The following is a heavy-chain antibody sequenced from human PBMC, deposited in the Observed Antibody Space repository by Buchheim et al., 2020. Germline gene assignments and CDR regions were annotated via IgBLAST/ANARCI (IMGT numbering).Heavy chain of an antibody. CDR1: GGSFSGYY. J-gene: IGHJ6*02. CDR3: ARGVRSADFPGYYYGMDV. CDR2: INHSGST. V-gene: IGHV4-34*01. Sequence: QVQLQQWGAGLLKPSETLSLTCAVYGGSFSGYYWSWIRQPPGKGLEWIGEINHSGSTNYNPSLKSRVTISVDTSKNQFFLKLSSVTAADTAVYYCARGVRSADFPGYYYGMDVWGQGTT. D-gene: IGHD3-3*01.